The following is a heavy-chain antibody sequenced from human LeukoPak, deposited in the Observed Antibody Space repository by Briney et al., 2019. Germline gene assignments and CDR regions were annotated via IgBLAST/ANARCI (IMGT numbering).Heavy chain of an antibody. CDR3: ARDFHYDSSPFDY. D-gene: IGHD3-22*01. Sequence: PGGSLRLSCAASGFTFSDYYMSWIRQAPGKGLEWVSYISSSGSTIYYADSVKGRFTISRDNAKNSLYLQMNSLRAEDMAVYYCARDFHYDSSPFDYWGQGTLVTVSS. CDR1: GFTFSDYY. V-gene: IGHV3-11*01. CDR2: ISSSGSTI. J-gene: IGHJ4*02.